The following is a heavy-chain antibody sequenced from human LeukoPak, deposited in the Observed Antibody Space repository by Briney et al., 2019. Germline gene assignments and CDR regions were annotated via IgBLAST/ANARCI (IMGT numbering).Heavy chain of an antibody. CDR3: ARHCSSTSCYGAFDI. CDR1: GFTFSSYA. J-gene: IGHJ3*02. CDR2: ISYDGSNK. V-gene: IGHV3-30-3*01. Sequence: GGSLRLSCAASGFTFSSYAMHWVRQAPGKGLEWVAVISYDGSNKYYADSVKGRFTISRDNSKNTLYLQMNSLRAEDTAVYYCARHCSSTSCYGAFDIWGQGTMVTVSS. D-gene: IGHD2-2*01.